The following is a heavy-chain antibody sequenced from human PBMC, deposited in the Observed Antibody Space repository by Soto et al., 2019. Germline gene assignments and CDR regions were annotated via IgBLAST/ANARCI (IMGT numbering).Heavy chain of an antibody. Sequence: GGSLILSCAASGFTFRSYSMKWVRQAPGKGLEWVSLIGESGTPTYYADSVKGRFTISRDNSGNTLFLEMYSLRAEDTAVYYCARYIPGVRYYGMDVWGQGTTVTVSS. CDR3: ARYIPGVRYYGMDV. CDR1: GFTFRSYS. J-gene: IGHJ6*02. V-gene: IGHV3-23*01. CDR2: IGESGTPT. D-gene: IGHD2-2*01.